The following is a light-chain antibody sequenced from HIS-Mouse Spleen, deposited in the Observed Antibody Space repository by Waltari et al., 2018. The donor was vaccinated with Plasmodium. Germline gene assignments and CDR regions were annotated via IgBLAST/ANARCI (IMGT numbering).Light chain of an antibody. CDR1: QSVSSY. CDR2: DAS. CDR3: QQRSNWPLT. V-gene: IGKV3-11*01. Sequence: IVLTQSPPTLSLSPAEGATLSCRASQSVSSYLAWYQQKPGQAPRLLIYDASNRATGIPARFSGSGSGTDFTLTISSLEPEDFAVYYCQQRSNWPLTFGGGTKVEIK. J-gene: IGKJ4*01.